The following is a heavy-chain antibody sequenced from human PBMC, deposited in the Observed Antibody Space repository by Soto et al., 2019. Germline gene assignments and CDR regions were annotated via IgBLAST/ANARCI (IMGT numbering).Heavy chain of an antibody. V-gene: IGHV4-39*01. Sequence: PSETLSLTCTVSGGSISSSSYYWGWIRQPPGKGQERIGCIFYSGSTYYNPSLKSRVTISVDTSKNQFSLKLCSVTAADTAVYYCARHLTYCSAGSCYSDFPYYGMDVWGQGTTVTVSS. D-gene: IGHD2-15*01. CDR2: IFYSGST. CDR3: ARHLTYCSAGSCYSDFPYYGMDV. CDR1: GGSISSSSYY. J-gene: IGHJ6*02.